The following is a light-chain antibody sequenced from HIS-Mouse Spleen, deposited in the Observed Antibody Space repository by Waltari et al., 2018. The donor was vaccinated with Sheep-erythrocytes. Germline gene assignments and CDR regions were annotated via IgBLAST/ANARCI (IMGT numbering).Light chain of an antibody. CDR3: QAWDSSTAV. V-gene: IGLV3-1*01. CDR1: KLGDKY. Sequence: SYELTQPPSVSVSPGQTASITCSGDKLGDKYACWSQQKPGQSPVRVIYQDSKRPSGIPERFSGSNSGNTATLTISGTQAMDEADYYCQAWDSSTAVFGGGTKLTVL. CDR2: QDS. J-gene: IGLJ2*01.